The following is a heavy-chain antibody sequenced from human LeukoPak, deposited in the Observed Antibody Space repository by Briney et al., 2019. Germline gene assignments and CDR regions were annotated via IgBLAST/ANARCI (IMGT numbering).Heavy chain of an antibody. CDR2: TDGNNK. CDR3: AKDLIAGSPDYFDH. CDR1: GFAFTTYA. Sequence: PGGSLRLSCVASGFAFTTYAVHWVRQAPGKGLEWVAVTDGNNKFYADSVMGRFTISSDKSTNTLYLQMNSLRPEDTAVYYCAKDLIAGSPDYFDHWGQGTLVTVSS. J-gene: IGHJ4*02. V-gene: IGHV3-30*14. D-gene: IGHD1-14*01.